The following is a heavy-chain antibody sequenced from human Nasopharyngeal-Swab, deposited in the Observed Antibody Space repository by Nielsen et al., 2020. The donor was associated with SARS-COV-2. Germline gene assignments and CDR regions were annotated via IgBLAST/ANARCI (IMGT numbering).Heavy chain of an antibody. CDR2: ISWDSGNI. D-gene: IGHD2-15*01. CDR1: GFTFDDYA. V-gene: IGHV3-9*01. J-gene: IGHJ3*01. CDR3: VKDNLLRAFDL. Sequence: SLKISCAASGFTFDDYAIHWVRQAPGRGLEWVSGISWDSGNIGYADSVKGRFTTSRDNAKNSLYLQMNSLRAEDTALYYCVKDNLLRAFDLWGQGTMVTVSS.